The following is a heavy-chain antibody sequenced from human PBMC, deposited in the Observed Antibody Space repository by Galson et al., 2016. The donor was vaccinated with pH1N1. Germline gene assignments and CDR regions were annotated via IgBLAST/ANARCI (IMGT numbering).Heavy chain of an antibody. CDR3: APGGDDYGGNPHWFDP. D-gene: IGHD4-23*01. Sequence: SVKVSCKASGGTFSSYVIIWVRQAPGQGLEWMGRIVPTTGIRNYAQKFQDRVTMTADKSTSTAYMELSGLRSEDTAIYYCAPGGDDYGGNPHWFDPWGQGTLVTVSS. CDR1: GGTFSSYV. CDR2: IVPTTGIR. V-gene: IGHV1-69*04. J-gene: IGHJ5*02.